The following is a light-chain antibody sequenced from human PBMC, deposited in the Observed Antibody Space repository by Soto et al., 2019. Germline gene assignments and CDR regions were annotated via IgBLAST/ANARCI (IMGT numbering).Light chain of an antibody. J-gene: IGLJ1*01. CDR2: ENN. V-gene: IGLV1-51*01. Sequence: QSVLTQPPSVSAAPGQKVTISWSGSSSNIGNNYVSWYQQLPGTAPKLLIYENNKRPSGIPDRFSGSKSGTSATLGITGLQTGDEADFYCGTWDSTLSAGVFGTGTKVTVL. CDR1: SSNIGNNY. CDR3: GTWDSTLSAGV.